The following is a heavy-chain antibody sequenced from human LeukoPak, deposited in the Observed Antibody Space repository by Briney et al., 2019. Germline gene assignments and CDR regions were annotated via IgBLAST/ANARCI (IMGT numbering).Heavy chain of an antibody. CDR2: TSSSSSYI. V-gene: IGHV3-21*01. D-gene: IGHD3-9*01. CDR3: ARDRHILTGYYTLPFDY. J-gene: IGHJ4*02. CDR1: GFTFSSYS. Sequence: GGSLRLSCAASGFTFSSYSMNWVRQAPGKGLEWVSSTSSSSSYIYYADSVKGRFTISRDNAKNSLYLQMNSLRAEDTAVYYCARDRHILTGYYTLPFDYWGQGTLVTVSS.